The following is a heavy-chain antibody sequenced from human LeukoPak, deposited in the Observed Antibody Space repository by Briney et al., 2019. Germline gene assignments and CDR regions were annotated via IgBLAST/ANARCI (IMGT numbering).Heavy chain of an antibody. Sequence: PGGSLRLSCAASGFAFSNFWMSWVRQTPGKGLEWVANINNDAKEKYYVDSVKGRFTISRDNTKKFLYLQMNSLTVEDTSIFYCARSGSAGSVDYWGLGTLVIVSS. D-gene: IGHD3-10*01. CDR2: INNDAKEK. CDR3: ARSGSAGSVDY. V-gene: IGHV3-7*01. J-gene: IGHJ4*01. CDR1: GFAFSNFW.